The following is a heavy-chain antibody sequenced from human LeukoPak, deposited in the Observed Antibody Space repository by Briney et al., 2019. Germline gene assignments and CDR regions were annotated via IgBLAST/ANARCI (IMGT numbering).Heavy chain of an antibody. V-gene: IGHV4-34*01. J-gene: IGHJ4*02. CDR2: INHSGST. Sequence: SETLSLTCAVYGGSFSGYYWSWIRQPPGKGLEWIGEINHSGSTNYNPSLKSRVTISVDTSKNQFSLKLSSVTAADTAVYYCARGGPFRITISGVVRTRTFDYWGQGTLVTVSS. CDR1: GGSFSGYY. CDR3: ARGGPFRITISGVVRTRTFDY. D-gene: IGHD3-3*01.